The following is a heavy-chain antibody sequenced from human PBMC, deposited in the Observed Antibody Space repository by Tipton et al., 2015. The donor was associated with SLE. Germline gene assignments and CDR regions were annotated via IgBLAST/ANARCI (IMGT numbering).Heavy chain of an antibody. CDR2: IYHSGST. CDR1: GGSISSYY. CDR3: ARDGGAFDI. V-gene: IGHV4-59*01. Sequence: TLSLTCTVSGGSISSYYWSWIRQPPGKGLEWIEYIYHSGSTNYNPFLKSRVTISVDTSKNQFSLKLSSVTAADTAVYYCARDGGAFDIWGQGTMVTVSS. J-gene: IGHJ3*02.